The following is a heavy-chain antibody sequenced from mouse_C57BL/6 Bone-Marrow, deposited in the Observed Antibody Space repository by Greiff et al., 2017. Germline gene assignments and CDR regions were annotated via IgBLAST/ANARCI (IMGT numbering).Heavy chain of an antibody. V-gene: IGHV1-64*01. J-gene: IGHJ2*01. CDR3: ANYPCDD. CDR2: IHPNSGST. D-gene: IGHD5-5*01. Sequence: VQLQQPGAELVKPGASVKLSCKASGYTFTSYWIPSVKQRPGQGLEWIGIIHPNSGSTNYNEKFKSKATLTVDKSSSTAYMQLSSLTSEDSAVDYCANYPCDDWGQGTTLTVSS. CDR1: GYTFTSYW.